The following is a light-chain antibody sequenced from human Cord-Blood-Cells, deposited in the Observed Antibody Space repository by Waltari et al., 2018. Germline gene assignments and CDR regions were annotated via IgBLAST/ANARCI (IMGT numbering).Light chain of an antibody. CDR2: DVS. Sequence: SALTQPASVSGSAGQSITIPCTGTTSDVGGYNYASWYQQHPGNAPKLMIYDVSNRPSGVSNRFSGSKSGNTASLTISGLQAEDEADYYCSSYTSSSTYVFGTGTKVTVL. CDR1: TSDVGGYNY. J-gene: IGLJ1*01. CDR3: SSYTSSSTYV. V-gene: IGLV2-14*03.